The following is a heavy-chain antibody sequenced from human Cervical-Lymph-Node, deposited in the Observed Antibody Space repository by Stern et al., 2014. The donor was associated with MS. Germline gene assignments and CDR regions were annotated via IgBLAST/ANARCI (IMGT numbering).Heavy chain of an antibody. CDR1: GGSISSGGFY. J-gene: IGHJ5*02. Sequence: QVQLQESGPRLVKPSQTLSLTCTVSGGSISSGGFYLSWIRQHPGKGLEWIGYIYYSGSTYYNPSLKSRVIISLDTSKNQFSLQLRSVTAADTAVYYCARDYCSSTNCYSGWFDPWGQGTLVTVSS. D-gene: IGHD2-2*01. CDR2: IYYSGST. CDR3: ARDYCSSTNCYSGWFDP. V-gene: IGHV4-31*03.